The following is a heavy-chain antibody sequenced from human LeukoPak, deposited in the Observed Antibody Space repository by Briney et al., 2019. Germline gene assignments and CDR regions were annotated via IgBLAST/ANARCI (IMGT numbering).Heavy chain of an antibody. Sequence: APVKVSCKASGYTFTNYGISWVRQAPGQGLEWMVRINPNNGNTNYAQKLQGRVTMTTDTSTSTAYMELRSLRSDDTAVYYCARGPYGDYVHWFDPWGQGTLVTVSS. CDR1: GYTFTNYG. CDR2: INPNNGNT. V-gene: IGHV1-18*01. D-gene: IGHD4-17*01. CDR3: ARGPYGDYVHWFDP. J-gene: IGHJ5*02.